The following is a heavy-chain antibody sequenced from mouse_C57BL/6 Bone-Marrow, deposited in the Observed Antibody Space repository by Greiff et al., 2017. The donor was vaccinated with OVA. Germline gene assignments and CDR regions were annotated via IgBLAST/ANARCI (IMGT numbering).Heavy chain of an antibody. D-gene: IGHD4-1*02. CDR2: INPSSGYT. CDR1: GYTFTSYW. J-gene: IGHJ2*01. CDR3: APTGTGDY. V-gene: IGHV1-7*01. Sequence: VQLQQSGAELAKPGASVKLSCKASGYTFTSYWMHWVKQRPGQGLEWIGYINPSSGYTKYNQKFKDKATLTADKSSITAYMQLSSLTYEDSAVYYCAPTGTGDYWGQGTTLTVSS.